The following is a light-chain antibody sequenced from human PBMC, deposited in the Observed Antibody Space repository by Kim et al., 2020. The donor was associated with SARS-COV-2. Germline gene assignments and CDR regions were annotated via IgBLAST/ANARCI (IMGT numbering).Light chain of an antibody. CDR3: QQYSNYPYT. V-gene: IGKV1-5*03. Sequence: DIQMTQSPPTLSASVGDRVTITCRATQTISSWLAWYQQKPGKAPNVLIYNASTLKNGVPSRFSGSGSGTEFTLTISSLQPDDFATYYCQQYSNYPYTFGQGTKLEF. CDR2: NAS. CDR1: QTISSW. J-gene: IGKJ2*01.